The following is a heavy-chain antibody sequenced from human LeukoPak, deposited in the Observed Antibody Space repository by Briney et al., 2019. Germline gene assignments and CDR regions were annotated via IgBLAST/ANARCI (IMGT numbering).Heavy chain of an antibody. CDR2: IYPGDSDT. V-gene: IGHV5-51*01. D-gene: IGHD3-22*01. CDR1: GYSFTSYW. J-gene: IGHJ4*02. CDR3: ARLVDYYDCSGYYLRN. Sequence: GASLKISCKGPGYSFTSYWIGWVRQMPGKGLGWMGIIYPGDSDTRYSPSFQGQVTISADKSVSTAYLQWSSLKASDTAMYYCARLVDYYDCSGYYLRNWGQGTLVSVSS.